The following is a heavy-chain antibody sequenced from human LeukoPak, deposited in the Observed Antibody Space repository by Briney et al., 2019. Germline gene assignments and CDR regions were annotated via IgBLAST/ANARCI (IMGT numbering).Heavy chain of an antibody. Sequence: GGSLRLSCASSGFTFSGYWMSWVRQAPGKGLEWVANIKQDGSEKYYVDSVRGRFTISRDNAKNSLFLQMDSLRVEDTAVYYCARDLAAGGPCNYWGQGTLVTVSS. CDR3: ARDLAAGGPCNY. D-gene: IGHD6-13*01. V-gene: IGHV3-7*01. CDR1: GFTFSGYW. J-gene: IGHJ4*02. CDR2: IKQDGSEK.